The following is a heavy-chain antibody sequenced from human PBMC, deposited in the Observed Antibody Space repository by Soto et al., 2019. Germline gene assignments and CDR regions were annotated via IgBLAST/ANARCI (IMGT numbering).Heavy chain of an antibody. V-gene: IGHV1-69*13. CDR1: GGTFSSYA. CDR2: IIPIFGTA. D-gene: IGHD6-19*01. Sequence: SVKVLCKASGGTFSSYAISWVRQAPGQGLEWMGGIIPIFGTANYAQKFQGRVTITADESTSTAYMELSSLRSEDTAVYYCARLPDSSGWYPNWFDPWGQGTLVTVSS. J-gene: IGHJ5*02. CDR3: ARLPDSSGWYPNWFDP.